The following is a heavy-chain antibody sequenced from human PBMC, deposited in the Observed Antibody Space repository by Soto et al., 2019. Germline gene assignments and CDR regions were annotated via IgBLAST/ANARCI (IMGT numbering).Heavy chain of an antibody. CDR2: ITWDADAGNT. V-gene: IGHV3-43*01. D-gene: IGHD3-3*01. CDR1: GFMFNDYI. J-gene: IGHJ6*02. Sequence: PLVESGGVVVQPGGSLRLSCAASGFMFNDYIMHWVRQAPGKGLEWVSLITWDADAGNTYYADSVKGRFTISRDNSKNSLYLQMNSLRSEDTALYYCAKDILGAFGGYDFWGGYGFYGMDVWGQGTTVTVSS. CDR3: AKDILGAFGGYDFWGGYGFYGMDV.